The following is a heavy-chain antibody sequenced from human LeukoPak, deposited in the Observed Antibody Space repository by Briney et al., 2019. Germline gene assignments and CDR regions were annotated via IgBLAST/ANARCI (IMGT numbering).Heavy chain of an antibody. V-gene: IGHV2-70*04. D-gene: IGHD6-19*01. Sequence: KESGPALAXPTQTLTLTCTFTGFSLNTSAMRVSWIRHPPGKALEWHAPLGWDGGKFYSKSLKTRLTISKDTSKTQVVLTMTNMDPVDTATYYCAGNPGLAVAGPSSDTFDIWGQGTMVTVSS. CDR3: AGNPGLAVAGPSSDTFDI. J-gene: IGHJ3*02. CDR2: LGWDGGK. CDR1: GFSLNTSAMR.